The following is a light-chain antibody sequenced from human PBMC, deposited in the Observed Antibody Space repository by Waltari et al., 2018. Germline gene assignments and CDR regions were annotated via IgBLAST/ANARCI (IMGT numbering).Light chain of an antibody. V-gene: IGKV1-17*01. J-gene: IGKJ1*01. CDR2: AAT. CDR3: QQDYTIPWT. CDR1: QGINKE. Sequence: VAIITVTCRASQGINKELRWYQQKPGKAPTLLIYAATSLQTGVPSRFSGSGSGTEFTLTISSLQPEDVAIYYCQQDYTIPWTFGEGTKVEIK.